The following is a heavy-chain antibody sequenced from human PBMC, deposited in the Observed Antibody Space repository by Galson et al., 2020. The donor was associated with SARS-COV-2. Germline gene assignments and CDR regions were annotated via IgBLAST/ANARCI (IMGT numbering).Heavy chain of an antibody. Sequence: ASETLSLTCTVSGGSVTSTTYYWTWIRQPPGKGLEWIGALYNGDTYSNPSPKSRLTVSVDTSSNQFSLMLTSVTAADTAVYYCARRPPGRPIDYWGQGTLVTVSS. CDR2: LYNGDT. J-gene: IGHJ4*02. CDR3: ARRPPGRPIDY. D-gene: IGHD6-6*01. V-gene: IGHV4-39*01. CDR1: GGSVTSTTYY.